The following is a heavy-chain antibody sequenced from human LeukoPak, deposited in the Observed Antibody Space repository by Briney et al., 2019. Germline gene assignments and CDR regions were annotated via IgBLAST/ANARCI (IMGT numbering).Heavy chain of an antibody. CDR2: ISWNSGTI. CDR3: AKDLAFGITLRRGSNSHKGY. J-gene: IGHJ4*02. Sequence: SLRLSCAAPGFTFDDYAMHWVRQAPGKGLEWVSVISWNSGTIAYADSVKGRFTISRDNAKNSLYLQMNSLRAEDTALYYCAKDLAFGITLRRGSNSHKGYWGQGTLVTVSS. D-gene: IGHD3-10*01. CDR1: GFTFDDYA. V-gene: IGHV3-9*01.